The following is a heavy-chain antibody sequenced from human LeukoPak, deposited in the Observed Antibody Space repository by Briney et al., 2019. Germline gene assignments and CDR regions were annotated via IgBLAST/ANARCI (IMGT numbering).Heavy chain of an antibody. CDR2: ISYDGSNK. CDR1: GFTFSSYA. Sequence: GGSLRLSCAASGFTFSSYAMHWVRQAPGKGLEWVADISYDGSNKYYADSVKGRFTISRDNSKNTLYLQMNSLRAEDTAVYYCARAGALSSGWYYFDYWGQGTLVTVSS. D-gene: IGHD6-19*01. V-gene: IGHV3-30*04. CDR3: ARAGALSSGWYYFDY. J-gene: IGHJ4*02.